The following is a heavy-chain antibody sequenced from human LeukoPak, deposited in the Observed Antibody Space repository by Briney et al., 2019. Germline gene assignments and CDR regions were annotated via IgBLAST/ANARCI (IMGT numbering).Heavy chain of an antibody. V-gene: IGHV4-38-2*02. CDR1: GYSISSGYY. D-gene: IGHD3-22*01. CDR3: ARDRDYYDSSGYSSPDDAFDI. J-gene: IGHJ3*02. CDR2: IYYSGST. Sequence: SETLSLTCTVSGYSISSGYYWGWIRQPPGKGLEWIGSIYYSGSTYYNPSLKSRVTISVDTSKNQFSLKLSSVTAADTAVYYCARDRDYYDSSGYSSPDDAFDIWGQGTMVTVSS.